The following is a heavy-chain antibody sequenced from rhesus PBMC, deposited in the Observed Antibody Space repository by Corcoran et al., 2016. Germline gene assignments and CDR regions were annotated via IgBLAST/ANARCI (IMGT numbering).Heavy chain of an antibody. D-gene: IGHD6-25*01. Sequence: QVQLQESGPGVVKPSETLSLTCAVSGGSISDSYRWSWIRQPPGKGLEWIGYIYGSSTSTTYNPSLKSRVTISKDTSKNQFSLKLSSVTAADTAVYYCARDPRGAAALFWGQGVLVTVSS. CDR1: GGSISDSYR. CDR3: ARDPRGAAALF. CDR2: IYGSSTST. J-gene: IGHJ4*01. V-gene: IGHV4S10*01.